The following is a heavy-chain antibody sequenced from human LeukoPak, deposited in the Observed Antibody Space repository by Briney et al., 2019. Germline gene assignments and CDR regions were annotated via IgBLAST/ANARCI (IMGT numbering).Heavy chain of an antibody. CDR1: GFTFSNAW. CDR2: IKSKTDGGTT. J-gene: IGHJ4*02. D-gene: IGHD2-2*01. CDR3: ARDQRYCSSTSCYDNIDY. V-gene: IGHV3-15*01. Sequence: GGSLRLSCAASGFTFSNAWMSWVRQAPGKGLEWVGRIKSKTDGGTTDYAAPVKGRFTISRDDSKNTLYLQMNSLRAEDTAVYYCARDQRYCSSTSCYDNIDYWGQGTLVTVSS.